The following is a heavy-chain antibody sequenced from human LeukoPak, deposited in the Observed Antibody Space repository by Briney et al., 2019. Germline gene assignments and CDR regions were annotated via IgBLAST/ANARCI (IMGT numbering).Heavy chain of an antibody. CDR1: GGPISSYY. CDR3: ARDRGEHLFDY. D-gene: IGHD3-10*01. CDR2: IYTSGST. J-gene: IGHJ4*02. V-gene: IGHV4-4*07. Sequence: SETLSLSCTVSGGPISSYYRSWIRQPAGKGLEWIGRIYTSGSTNYNPSLKTRVTMSVDTSKNQFSLKLSSVTAADTAVYYCARDRGEHLFDYWGQGTLVTVSS.